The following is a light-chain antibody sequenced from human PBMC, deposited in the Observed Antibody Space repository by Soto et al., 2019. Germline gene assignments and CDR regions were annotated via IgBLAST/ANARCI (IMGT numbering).Light chain of an antibody. CDR3: LQYSLWPPLHT. V-gene: IGKV3-15*01. Sequence: EIVMTQSPATLSVSLGERVTLSCRASQSVSSYLAWYQQKPGQAPRLLISGASSRATDIPDRFSGSGSGTDFSLTISTLPSTDLAVYYCLQYSLWPPLHTFGMGTKLQI. CDR1: QSVSSY. J-gene: IGKJ2*01. CDR2: GAS.